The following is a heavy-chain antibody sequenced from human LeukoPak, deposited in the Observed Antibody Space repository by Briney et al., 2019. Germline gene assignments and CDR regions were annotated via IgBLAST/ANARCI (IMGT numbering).Heavy chain of an antibody. Sequence: PSETLSLTCTASGGSISSSSYYWGWIRQPPGKGLEWIGSIYYSGSTYYNPSLKSRVTISVDTSKNQFSLKLSSVTAADTAVYYCARGRAYCGGDCYSVFDYWGQGTLVTVSS. V-gene: IGHV4-39*07. CDR2: IYYSGST. D-gene: IGHD2-21*02. CDR3: ARGRAYCGGDCYSVFDY. CDR1: GGSISSSSYY. J-gene: IGHJ4*02.